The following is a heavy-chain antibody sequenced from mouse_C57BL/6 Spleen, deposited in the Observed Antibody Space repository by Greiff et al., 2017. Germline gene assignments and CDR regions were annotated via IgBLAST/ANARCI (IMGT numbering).Heavy chain of an antibody. CDR2: ISDGGSYT. Sequence: EVKLVESGGGLVKPGGSLKLSCAASGFTFSSYAMSWVRQTPEKRLEWVATISDGGSYTYYPDNVKGRFTISRDNAKNNLYLQMSHLKSEDTAMYYCARGGGSIYPYAMDYWGQGTSVTVSS. CDR1: GFTFSSYA. CDR3: ARGGGSIYPYAMDY. J-gene: IGHJ4*01. D-gene: IGHD1-1*01. V-gene: IGHV5-4*03.